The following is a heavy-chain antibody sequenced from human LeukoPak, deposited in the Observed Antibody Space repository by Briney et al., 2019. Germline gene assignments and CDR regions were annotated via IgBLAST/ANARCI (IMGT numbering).Heavy chain of an antibody. Sequence: GESLKISCKGSGYSFTSYWIGWVRQMPGKGLEWMGIIYPGDSDTRYSPSFQGQVTIPADKSISTAYLQWSSLKASDTAMYYCARGLDYGDYLWGAFDIWGQGTMVTVSS. CDR1: GYSFTSYW. CDR3: ARGLDYGDYLWGAFDI. CDR2: IYPGDSDT. D-gene: IGHD4-17*01. V-gene: IGHV5-51*01. J-gene: IGHJ3*02.